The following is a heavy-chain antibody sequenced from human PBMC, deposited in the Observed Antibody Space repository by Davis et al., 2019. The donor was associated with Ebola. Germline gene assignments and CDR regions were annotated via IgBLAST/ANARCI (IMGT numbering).Heavy chain of an antibody. CDR1: GFIFSSYV. D-gene: IGHD6-13*01. CDR3: AKFWGEEYSSTWYYFNH. V-gene: IGHV3-30*02. Sequence: GESLKISCAASGFIFSSYVIHWVRQAPGKGLEWVAFIRSDGINRYYADSAKGRFTISRDNYDNTLFLQMYGLRAEDTAVYYCAKFWGEEYSSTWYYFNHWGQGTLVTVSS. CDR2: IRSDGINR. J-gene: IGHJ1*01.